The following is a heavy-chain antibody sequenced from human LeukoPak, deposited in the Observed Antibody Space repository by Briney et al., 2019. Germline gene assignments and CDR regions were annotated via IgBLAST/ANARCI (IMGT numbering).Heavy chain of an antibody. Sequence: SETLSLICTVSGGSISGYYWSWIRQPPGKGLEWIGYVFYTGSTKYNPSLKSRVTISVDTSKNQFSLKLSSVTAADTAVYYCARDQPSDPYYYNGMDVWGKGTTVTVSS. CDR2: VFYTGST. CDR1: GGSISGYY. CDR3: ARDQPSDPYYYNGMDV. V-gene: IGHV4-59*01. J-gene: IGHJ6*04.